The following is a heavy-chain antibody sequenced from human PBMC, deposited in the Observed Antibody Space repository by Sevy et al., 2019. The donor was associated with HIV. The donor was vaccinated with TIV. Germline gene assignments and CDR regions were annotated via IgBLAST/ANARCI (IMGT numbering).Heavy chain of an antibody. D-gene: IGHD5-18*01. CDR3: AGTIRGYSYGLDY. V-gene: IGHV4-31*03. CDR1: GGSISSGGYY. Sequence: SETLSLTCTVSGGSISSGGYYWSWIRQHPGKGLEWIGYIYYSGSTYYNPSLKSRVTISVDTSKNQFSLKLGSVTAADTAVYYCAGTIRGYSYGLDYWGQGTLVTVSS. J-gene: IGHJ4*02. CDR2: IYYSGST.